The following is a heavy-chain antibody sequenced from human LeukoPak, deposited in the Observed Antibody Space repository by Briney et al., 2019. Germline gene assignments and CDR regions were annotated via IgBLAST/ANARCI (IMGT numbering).Heavy chain of an antibody. CDR3: ARDVVGSLDY. CDR2: MKQGGSAR. CDR1: GFSFSNYW. Sequence: GGFLRLSCAGSGFSFSNYWMAWVRQAPGKGPEWVANMKQGGSARHYADSVKGRFTISRDNAQNSVYLQMNSLRAEDTAVYYCARDVVGSLDYWGLGTLVTVSS. D-gene: IGHD2-15*01. V-gene: IGHV3-7*01. J-gene: IGHJ4*02.